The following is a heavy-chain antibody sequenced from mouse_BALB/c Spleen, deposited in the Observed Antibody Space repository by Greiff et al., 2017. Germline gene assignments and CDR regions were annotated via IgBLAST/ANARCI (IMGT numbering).Heavy chain of an antibody. J-gene: IGHJ2*01. CDR3: ARDWGYFDY. CDR1: GYTFTSYW. CDR2: IYPGDGDT. V-gene: IGHV1-87*01. Sequence: VQLQQSGAELARPGASVKLSCKASGYTFTSYWMQWVKQRPGQGLEWIGAIYPGDGDTRYTQKFKGKATLTADKSSSTAYMQLSSLASEDSAVYYCARDWGYFDYWGQGTTLTVSS. D-gene: IGHD4-1*01.